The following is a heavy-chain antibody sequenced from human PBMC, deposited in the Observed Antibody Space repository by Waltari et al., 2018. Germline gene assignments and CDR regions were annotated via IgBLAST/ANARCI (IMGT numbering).Heavy chain of an antibody. CDR3: ARHWKRNGYRFDP. D-gene: IGHD5-12*01. CDR1: GDSISSSRYY. J-gene: IGHJ5*02. Sequence: QPQLQESGPGLVKPSETLSLTCSVSGDSISSSRYYWGWIRQPPGKGLEWIGSIYYSGSIYYNPTLQSRVTISGDTSKNQFSLNLSSVTAADTAIYYCARHWKRNGYRFDPWGQGTRVNVSS. CDR2: IYYSGSI. V-gene: IGHV4-39*01.